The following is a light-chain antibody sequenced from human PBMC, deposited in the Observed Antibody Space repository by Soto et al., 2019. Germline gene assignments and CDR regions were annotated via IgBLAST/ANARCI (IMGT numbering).Light chain of an antibody. Sequence: ENVMSQSPATLSVSPGERASLSCRASQSVSSKLAWYQQKPGQAPRLLIYGASRRATGIPDRFTGSGSGTDFTLTISRLEPEDFAVYYCQQYVSSPWAFGQGTKVDIK. J-gene: IGKJ1*01. CDR3: QQYVSSPWA. CDR1: QSVSSK. CDR2: GAS. V-gene: IGKV3-20*01.